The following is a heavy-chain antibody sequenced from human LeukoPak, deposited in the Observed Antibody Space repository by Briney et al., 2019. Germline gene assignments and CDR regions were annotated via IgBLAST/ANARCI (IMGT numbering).Heavy chain of an antibody. CDR2: ISSSGSTI. Sequence: PGGSLRLSCAASGFTFSDYYMSWIRQAPGKGLEWVSYISSSGSTIYYADSVKGRFTISRDNAKNSLYLQMNSRRAEDTAVYYCAKHSGRRLSGDYPSDYWGQGTLVTVSS. D-gene: IGHD1-26*01. CDR1: GFTFSDYY. V-gene: IGHV3-11*01. CDR3: AKHSGRRLSGDYPSDY. J-gene: IGHJ4*02.